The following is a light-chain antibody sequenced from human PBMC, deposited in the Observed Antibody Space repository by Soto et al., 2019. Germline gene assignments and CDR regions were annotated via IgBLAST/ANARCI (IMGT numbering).Light chain of an antibody. CDR2: EVS. Sequence: QSVLTQPPSASGSPRQSVTISCTGTSSDVGGYKYVSWYQQHPGKVPKLMIYEVSKRPSGVPDRFSGSKSGNTASLTVSGLQAEDEADYYCSSYAGSNTDYVFGTGTKVTVL. V-gene: IGLV2-8*01. CDR3: SSYAGSNTDYV. CDR1: SSDVGGYKY. J-gene: IGLJ1*01.